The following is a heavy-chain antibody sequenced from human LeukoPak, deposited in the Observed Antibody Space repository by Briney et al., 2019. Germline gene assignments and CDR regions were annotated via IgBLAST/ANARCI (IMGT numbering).Heavy chain of an antibody. CDR2: IYHCGRT. CDR3: ARYGYSSSAGDY. J-gene: IGHJ4*02. CDR1: GYSISSGYY. Sequence: PSETLSLTCAVSGYSISSGYYWGWLRQPPGEGLEWIGYIYHCGRTYYNPSLKSRVTISVDTSKNQFSLKLNSVTAADTAVYYCARYGYSSSAGDYWGQGTLVTVSS. D-gene: IGHD6-6*01. V-gene: IGHV4-38-2*01.